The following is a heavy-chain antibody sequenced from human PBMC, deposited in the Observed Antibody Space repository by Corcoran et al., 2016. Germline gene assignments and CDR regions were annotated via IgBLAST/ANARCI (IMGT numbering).Heavy chain of an antibody. J-gene: IGHJ4*02. V-gene: IGHV1-46*01. CDR2: IKSDGSTT. D-gene: IGHD5-18*01. CDR1: GYTLTSNH. CDR3: ARELPDSYYFDD. Sequence: QVQLRQSGGEVKKHGASVKVFSKASGYTLTSNHIHRVRQAPGQGLEWVVIIKSDGSTTLYGQKFQGRVTMTRDMSTSTVHMELSSLRSEDTAVYYCARELPDSYYFDDCGQVTLVTVSS.